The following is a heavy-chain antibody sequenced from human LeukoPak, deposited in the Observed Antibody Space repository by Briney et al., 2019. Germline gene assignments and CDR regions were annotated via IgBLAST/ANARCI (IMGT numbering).Heavy chain of an antibody. J-gene: IGHJ3*02. Sequence: GGSLRLSCAASGFTFDDYAMHWVRQAPGKGLEWVSGISWNSGSIGYADSVKGRFTISRDNAKNSLYLQMNSLRAEDMALYYCAKDIMGAKYSSLAGGAFDIWGQGTMVTVSS. D-gene: IGHD6-6*01. CDR2: ISWNSGSI. CDR1: GFTFDDYA. CDR3: AKDIMGAKYSSLAGGAFDI. V-gene: IGHV3-9*03.